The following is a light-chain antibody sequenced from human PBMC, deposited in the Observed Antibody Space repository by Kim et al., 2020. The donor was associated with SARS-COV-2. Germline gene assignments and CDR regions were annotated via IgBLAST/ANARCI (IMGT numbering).Light chain of an antibody. CDR3: QSYDSSLSGYV. Sequence: QRVTISGTGSSPNVGAGNDVPWYQQLPGKAPKLLIYGDSNRPSGVPDRFSGSKSGTSASLAITGLQAEDEADYYCQSYDSSLSGYVFGTGTKVTVL. CDR2: GDS. J-gene: IGLJ1*01. V-gene: IGLV1-40*01. CDR1: SPNVGAGND.